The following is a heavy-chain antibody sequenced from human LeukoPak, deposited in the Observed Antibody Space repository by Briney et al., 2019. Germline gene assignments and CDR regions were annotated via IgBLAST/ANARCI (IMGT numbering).Heavy chain of an antibody. D-gene: IGHD6-13*01. J-gene: IGHJ4*02. CDR1: GFTFSTYW. Sequence: GGSLRLSGAASGFTFSTYWMSWVRQAPGKGLEWVADISSSSSSIYYADSVKGRFTISRDNAKNSLYLQMTSLRDEATAVYYCARRGYGSSWYFFDYWGQGTLVTVSS. CDR2: ISSSSSSI. CDR3: ARRGYGSSWYFFDY. V-gene: IGHV3-48*02.